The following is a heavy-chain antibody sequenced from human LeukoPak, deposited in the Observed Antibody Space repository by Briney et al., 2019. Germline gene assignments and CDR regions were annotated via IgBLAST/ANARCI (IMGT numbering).Heavy chain of an antibody. CDR2: IWYDGSHD. V-gene: IGHV3-33*06. Sequence: GTSLRLSCAASGFTFSHYAMHWVRQAPGKGLEWVAVIWYDGSHDTYTDSVKGRFTVSRDNFKNVLHLQMNSLRVEDTAVYYCAKEGDYCSSSGCHKRGIDYWGQGTLVSVSS. J-gene: IGHJ4*02. D-gene: IGHD2-2*01. CDR3: AKEGDYCSSSGCHKRGIDY. CDR1: GFTFSHYA.